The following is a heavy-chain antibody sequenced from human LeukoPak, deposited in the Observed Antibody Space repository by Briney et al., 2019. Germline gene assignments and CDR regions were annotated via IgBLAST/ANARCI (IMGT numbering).Heavy chain of an antibody. CDR3: ARAVVTAIGWFDP. J-gene: IGHJ5*02. CDR1: GGSISSYH. CDR2: IYYSGST. Sequence: SETLSLTCTVSGGSISSYHWSWIRQPPGKGLEWIGYIYYSGSTNYNPSLKSRVTISVDTSKNQFSLKLSSVTAADTAVYYCARAVVTAIGWFDPWGQGTLVTVSS. V-gene: IGHV4-59*01. D-gene: IGHD2-21*02.